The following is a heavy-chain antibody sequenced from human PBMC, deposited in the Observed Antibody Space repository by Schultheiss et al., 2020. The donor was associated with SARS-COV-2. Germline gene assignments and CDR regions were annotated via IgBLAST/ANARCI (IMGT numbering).Heavy chain of an antibody. Sequence: ASVKVSCKASGYTFTGYYMHWVRQAPGQGLEWMGWINPNSGGTNYAQKFQGWVTMTRDTSISTAYMELSRLRSDDTAVYYCARGARFGELLTYYYYGMDVWGQGTTVTVSS. J-gene: IGHJ6*02. CDR1: GYTFTGYY. CDR2: INPNSGGT. CDR3: ARGARFGELLTYYYYGMDV. D-gene: IGHD3-10*01. V-gene: IGHV1-2*04.